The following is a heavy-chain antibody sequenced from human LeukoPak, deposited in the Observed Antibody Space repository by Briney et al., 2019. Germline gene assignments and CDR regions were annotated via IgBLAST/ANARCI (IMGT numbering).Heavy chain of an antibody. CDR2: LDAEDGET. D-gene: IGHD3-22*01. J-gene: IGHJ4*02. V-gene: IGHV1-24*01. Sequence: ASVKVSCKVSGYTLTELSMHWVRQAPGKGLEWMGGLDAEDGETIYAQKFQGRVPMTEDTSTDTAYGELSSLRSEDTAVYYCVTWDSGFSYYFDYWGQGTLVTVSS. CDR1: GYTLTELS. CDR3: VTWDSGFSYYFDY.